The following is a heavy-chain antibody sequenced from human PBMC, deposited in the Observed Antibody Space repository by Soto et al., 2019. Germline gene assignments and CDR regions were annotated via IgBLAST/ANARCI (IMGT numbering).Heavy chain of an antibody. D-gene: IGHD2-21*01. Sequence: EVQVLDSGGGLVQPGGSLRLSCEASGFTFNSYAMSWVRQAPGKGLEWVSAISGSGTDTYFADSVKGRFTISRDNSKNKLWLQMNSLRDEDTAIYYCAKGGAYWGGGSFYSSLIRAFDIWGRGTVVTVSS. J-gene: IGHJ3*02. V-gene: IGHV3-23*01. CDR2: ISGSGTDT. CDR3: AKGGAYWGGGSFYSSLIRAFDI. CDR1: GFTFNSYA.